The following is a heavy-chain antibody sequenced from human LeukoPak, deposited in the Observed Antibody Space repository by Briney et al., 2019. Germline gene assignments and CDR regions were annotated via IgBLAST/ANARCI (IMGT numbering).Heavy chain of an antibody. CDR2: INHSGST. Sequence: SETLSLTCAVYGGSFSGYYWSWIRQPPGKGLEWIGEINHSGSTNYNPSLKSRVTISVDTSKNQFSLKLSSVTAADTVVYYCARGHIAAAGTFSWFDPWGQGTLVTVSS. D-gene: IGHD6-13*01. CDR1: GGSFSGYY. J-gene: IGHJ5*02. V-gene: IGHV4-34*01. CDR3: ARGHIAAAGTFSWFDP.